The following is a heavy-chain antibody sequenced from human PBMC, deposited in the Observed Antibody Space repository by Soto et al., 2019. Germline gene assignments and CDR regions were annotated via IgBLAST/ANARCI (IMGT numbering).Heavy chain of an antibody. D-gene: IGHD1-1*01. V-gene: IGHV4-4*07. CDR1: GASISGFY. CDR3: VRDGTKTLRDWFDP. J-gene: IGHJ5*02. Sequence: SETLSLTCTVSGASISGFYWSWIRKSAGKGLEWIGRIYATGTTDYNPSLKSRVMMSVDTSKKQFSLKLRSVAAADTAVYYRVRDGTKTLRDWFDPWGQGISVTVSS. CDR2: IYATGTT.